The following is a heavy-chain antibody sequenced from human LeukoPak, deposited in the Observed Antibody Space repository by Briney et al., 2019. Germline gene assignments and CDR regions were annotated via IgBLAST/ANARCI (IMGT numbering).Heavy chain of an antibody. V-gene: IGHV4-34*01. CDR1: GGSFSGYY. Sequence: PSETLSLTCAVYGGSFSGYYWSWIRQSPGKGLEWIGEINHSGNTNYNPSLKSRVTISVDTSKNQFSLKLSSVTAADTAVYYCARTLSDYGDYYFDYWGQGTLVTVSS. D-gene: IGHD4-17*01. CDR3: ARTLSDYGDYYFDY. J-gene: IGHJ4*02. CDR2: INHSGNT.